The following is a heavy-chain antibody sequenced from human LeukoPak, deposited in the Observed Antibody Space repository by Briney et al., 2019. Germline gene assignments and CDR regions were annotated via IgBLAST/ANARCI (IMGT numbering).Heavy chain of an antibody. D-gene: IGHD5-18*01. CDR3: ARGSSMVISYFDY. Sequence: PSETLSLTCTVSGGSISSGGYYWSWIRQHPGKGLEWIGYIYYSGSTYYNPSLKSRVTISVDTSKNQFSLKLSSVTAADTAVYYCARGSSMVISYFDYWGQGTLVTVSS. J-gene: IGHJ4*02. CDR1: GGSISSGGYY. V-gene: IGHV4-31*03. CDR2: IYYSGST.